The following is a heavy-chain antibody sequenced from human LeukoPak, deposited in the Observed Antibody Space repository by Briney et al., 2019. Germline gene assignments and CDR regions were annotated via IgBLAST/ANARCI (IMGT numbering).Heavy chain of an antibody. D-gene: IGHD2-21*02. V-gene: IGHV4-34*01. CDR1: GGSFSGYY. Sequence: PSETLSLTRAVYGGSFSGYYWSWIRQPPGKGLEWIGEINHSGSTNYNPSLKSRVTISVDTSKNQFSLKLSSVTAADTAVYYCASGIVVVTPLTWGQGTLVTVSS. CDR3: ASGIVVVTPLT. J-gene: IGHJ4*02. CDR2: INHSGST.